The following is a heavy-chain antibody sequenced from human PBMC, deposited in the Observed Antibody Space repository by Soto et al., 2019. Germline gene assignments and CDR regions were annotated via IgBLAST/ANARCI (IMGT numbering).Heavy chain of an antibody. CDR3: ARDLYYDFWSGYYYFDY. CDR1: GGSISSYY. D-gene: IGHD3-3*01. Sequence: ASETLSLTCTVSGGSISSYYWSWIRQPAGKGLEWIGRIYTSGSTNYNPSLKSRVTMSVDTSKNQFSLKLSSVTAADTAVYYCARDLYYDFWSGYYYFDYWGQGTLVTVSS. CDR2: IYTSGST. J-gene: IGHJ4*02. V-gene: IGHV4-4*07.